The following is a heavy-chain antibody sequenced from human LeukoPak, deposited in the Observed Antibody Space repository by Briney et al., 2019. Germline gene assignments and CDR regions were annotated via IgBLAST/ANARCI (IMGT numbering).Heavy chain of an antibody. V-gene: IGHV3-23*01. J-gene: IGHJ3*02. CDR3: AKPGRRSGITGTLGGLIGQGPDAFDI. CDR2: VSGSDGST. CDR1: GLTFSNYA. Sequence: SGRSLRLSCAASGLTFSNYAMSWVRQAPGKGLEWVSGVSGSDGSTHYADSVKGRFTISRDNSKNMLYLQMNSLRADDTAVYYCAKPGRRSGITGTLGGLIGQGPDAFDIWGQGTMVTVSS. D-gene: IGHD1-20*01.